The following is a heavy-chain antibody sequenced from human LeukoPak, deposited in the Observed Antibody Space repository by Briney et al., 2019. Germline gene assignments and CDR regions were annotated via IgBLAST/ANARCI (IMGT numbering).Heavy chain of an antibody. V-gene: IGHV3-9*03. J-gene: IGHJ2*01. CDR1: GFNFSFDDYA. CDR2: MNWKTDIV. Sequence: GGSLRLSCAASGFNFSFDDYAFHWVRQAPGKGLEWVSGMNWKTDIVAYADSVKGRFTISRDNDRKSVHLQMNSLTPDDMAVYHCAKGPKENWYFDLWGRGALVTVSS. CDR3: AKGPKENWYFDL.